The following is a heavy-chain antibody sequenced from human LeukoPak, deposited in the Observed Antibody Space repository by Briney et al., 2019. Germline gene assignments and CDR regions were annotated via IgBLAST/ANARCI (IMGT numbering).Heavy chain of an antibody. CDR2: ISNNGRST. CDR1: GFTFSNHA. V-gene: IGHV3-64*02. J-gene: IGHJ1*01. CDR3: ARGLSGAPDY. D-gene: IGHD3-10*01. Sequence: GGSLRLSCVGSGFTFSNHALHWVRQFPGKRLEYVSAISNNGRSTHYTDSVKGRFTVSRDNSKETVYLQLGSLRPEDTALYYCARGLSGAPDYWGRGTLVTVSS.